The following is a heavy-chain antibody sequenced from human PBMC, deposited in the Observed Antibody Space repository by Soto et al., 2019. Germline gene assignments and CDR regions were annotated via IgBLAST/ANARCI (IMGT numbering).Heavy chain of an antibody. J-gene: IGHJ4*02. CDR1: GYTFTSYA. CDR2: INAGNGNT. CDR3: ARDPTYYYGSGRLSTDY. V-gene: IGHV1-3*01. D-gene: IGHD3-10*01. Sequence: ASVKVSCKTSGYTFTSYAMHWVRQAPGQSLEWMGCINAGNGNTKHSQKFQERVTITRDTSTSTAYMELRSLRSDDTAVYYCARDPTYYYGSGRLSTDYWGQGTLVTVSS.